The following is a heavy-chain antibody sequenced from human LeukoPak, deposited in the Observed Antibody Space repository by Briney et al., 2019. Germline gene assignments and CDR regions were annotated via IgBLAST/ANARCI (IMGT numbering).Heavy chain of an antibody. V-gene: IGHV1-2*02. CDR1: GYTFTGYY. Sequence: GASVKVSCKASGYTFTGYYMHWVRQAPGQRLEWMGWINPNSGGTNYAQKFQGTVTMTRDTSISTAYMEMSRLRSDDTAVYYCARDYVHYDYVWGSYRLNYWGQGTLVTVSS. J-gene: IGHJ4*02. CDR2: INPNSGGT. D-gene: IGHD3-16*02. CDR3: ARDYVHYDYVWGSYRLNY.